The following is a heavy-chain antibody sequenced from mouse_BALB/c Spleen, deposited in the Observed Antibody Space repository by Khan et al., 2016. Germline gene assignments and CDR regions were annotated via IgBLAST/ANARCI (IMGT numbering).Heavy chain of an antibody. V-gene: IGHV1-77*01. J-gene: IGHJ4*01. CDR3: ARSYYGFFAMDY. CDR1: GYTFTDHY. D-gene: IGHD1-1*02. CDR2: IFLGSGST. Sequence: QIQLVQPGTELPRPGASVKLSCKASGYTFTDHYLHWVKQRTGQGLEWIGEIFLGSGSTYYNEKFKGKASLTADTSSSTAYMKLSSLTSEDSAVCFCARSYYGFFAMDYWGTGASVPVSS.